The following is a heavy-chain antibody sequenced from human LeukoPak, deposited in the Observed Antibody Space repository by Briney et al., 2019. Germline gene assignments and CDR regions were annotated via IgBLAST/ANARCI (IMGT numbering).Heavy chain of an antibody. CDR2: ISAYNDNT. CDR3: ARDHGHKSVDY. CDR1: GYTFSSYG. V-gene: IGHV1-18*01. Sequence: ASVKVSCKASGYTFSSYGISWLRQAPGQGLEWMGWISAYNDNTNYAQKFQGRVTMTTDTSTSTLYMEVRSLRSDDTAVYYCARDHGHKSVDYWGQGTLVTVSS. J-gene: IGHJ4*02. D-gene: IGHD2-21*01.